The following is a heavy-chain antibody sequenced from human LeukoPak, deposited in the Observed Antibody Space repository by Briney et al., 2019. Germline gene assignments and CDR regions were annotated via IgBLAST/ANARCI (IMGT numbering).Heavy chain of an antibody. D-gene: IGHD4-17*01. CDR1: GLTFSRYA. CDR2: INGDGDST. CDR3: ANKEGYGASDY. V-gene: IGHV3-23*01. Sequence: PGGSLRLSCAASGLTFSRYAMSWVRQAPGKGLEWVSSINGDGDSTNYVNSVKGRFTISRDNSKNTLYLQMNNLRAEDTAVYYCANKEGYGASDYWGQGTLVTVSS. J-gene: IGHJ4*02.